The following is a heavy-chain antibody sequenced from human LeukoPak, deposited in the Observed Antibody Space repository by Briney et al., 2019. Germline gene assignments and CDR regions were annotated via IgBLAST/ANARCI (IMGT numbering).Heavy chain of an antibody. Sequence: GGSLRLSCAASGFTFSSCAMTWGRQAPGKGLEWVSAISGSGDSTYYADSVKGRFTISRDNSKSTLFLQMSSLRAEDTAVYYCAKRGINWGPIDYWGQGTLVTVSS. D-gene: IGHD7-27*01. V-gene: IGHV3-23*01. CDR1: GFTFSSCA. CDR3: AKRGINWGPIDY. CDR2: ISGSGDST. J-gene: IGHJ4*02.